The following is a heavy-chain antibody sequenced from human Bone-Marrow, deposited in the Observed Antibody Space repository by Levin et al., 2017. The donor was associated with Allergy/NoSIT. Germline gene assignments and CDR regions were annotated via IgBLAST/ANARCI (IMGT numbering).Heavy chain of an antibody. J-gene: IGHJ4*02. CDR1: GFTFSSYA. V-gene: IGHV3-23*01. CDR3: AKTPRRYDILTGYPKLGYFDY. Sequence: GGSLRLSCAASGFTFSSYAMSWVRQAPGKGLEWVSAISGSGGSTYYADSVKGRFTISRDNSKNTLYLQMNSLRAEDTAVYYCAKTPRRYDILTGYPKLGYFDYWGQGTLVTVSS. D-gene: IGHD3-9*01. CDR2: ISGSGGST.